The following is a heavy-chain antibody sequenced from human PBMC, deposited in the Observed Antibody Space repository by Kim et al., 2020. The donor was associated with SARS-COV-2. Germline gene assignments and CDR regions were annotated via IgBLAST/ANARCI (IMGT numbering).Heavy chain of an antibody. CDR3: AAIAAAGTPGAFDI. V-gene: IGHV4-39*07. D-gene: IGHD6-13*01. Sequence: SETLSLTCTVSGGSISSSSYYWGWIRQPPGKGLEWIGSIYYSGSTYYNPSLKSRVTISVDTSKNQFSLKLSSVTAADTAVYYCAAIAAAGTPGAFDIWGQGTMVTVSS. CDR2: IYYSGST. J-gene: IGHJ3*02. CDR1: GGSISSSSYY.